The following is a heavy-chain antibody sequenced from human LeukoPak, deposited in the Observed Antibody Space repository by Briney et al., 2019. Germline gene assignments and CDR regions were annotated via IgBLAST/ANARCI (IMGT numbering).Heavy chain of an antibody. D-gene: IGHD1-26*01. CDR3: ASAGSYSVDY. CDR1: GGCISSSSYY. CDR2: TYYSGST. V-gene: IGHV4-39*01. J-gene: IGHJ4*02. Sequence: SETLPLTCTVSGGCISSSSYYWGWIRQPPGKGLEWIGSTYYSGSTYYNPSLESRVTISVDTSKNQFSLKLSSVTAADTAVYYCASAGSYSVDYWGQGTLVTVSS.